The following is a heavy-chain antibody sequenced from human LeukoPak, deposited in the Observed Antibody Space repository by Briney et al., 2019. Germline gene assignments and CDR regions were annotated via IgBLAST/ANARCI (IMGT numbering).Heavy chain of an antibody. J-gene: IGHJ3*02. CDR1: GFTVSTNY. V-gene: IGHV3-66*01. CDR2: IYSGGST. D-gene: IGHD6-13*01. CDR3: ARDLRSNSWYDAFDM. Sequence: GGSLRLSCAASGFTVSTNYMSWVRQAPGEGLEWVSVIYSGGSTYYADSVKGRFTISRDNSKNTLYLQMNSLRAEDTAVYYCARDLRSNSWYDAFDMWGQGTMVTVSS.